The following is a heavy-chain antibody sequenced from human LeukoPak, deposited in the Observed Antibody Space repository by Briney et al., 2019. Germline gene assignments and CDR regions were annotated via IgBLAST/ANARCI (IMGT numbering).Heavy chain of an antibody. V-gene: IGHV4-39*01. CDR2: IYYSGST. CDR1: GGSISSSSYY. D-gene: IGHD3-3*02. Sequence: SETLSLNCTVSGGSISSSSYYWGWIRQPPGKGLEWIGSIYYSGSTYYNPSLKSRVTISVDTSKNQFSLKLSSVTAADTAVYYCARSVFGVVMRYFDYWGQGTLVTVSS. CDR3: ARSVFGVVMRYFDY. J-gene: IGHJ4*02.